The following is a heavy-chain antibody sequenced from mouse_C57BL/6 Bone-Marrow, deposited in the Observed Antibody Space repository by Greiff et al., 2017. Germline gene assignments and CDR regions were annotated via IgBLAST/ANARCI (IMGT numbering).Heavy chain of an antibody. J-gene: IGHJ1*03. V-gene: IGHV1-50*01. Sequence: QVQLQQPRAELVKPGASVKLSCKASGYTFTSYWMQWVKQRPGQGLEWIGEIDPSDSYTNYNQKFKGKATLTVDTSSSTAYMQRSSLTSEDSAVYYCARRVLHRPPDVWGTGTTVTVSS. CDR3: ARRVLHRPPDV. D-gene: IGHD1-1*01. CDR2: IDPSDSYT. CDR1: GYTFTSYW.